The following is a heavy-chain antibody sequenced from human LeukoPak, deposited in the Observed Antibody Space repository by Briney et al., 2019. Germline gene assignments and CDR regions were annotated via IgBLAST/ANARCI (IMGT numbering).Heavy chain of an antibody. CDR3: ARSYPFVY. J-gene: IGHJ4*02. V-gene: IGHV3-74*01. D-gene: IGHD1-26*01. CDR1: GFTFSSYW. Sequence: PGGSLRLSCAASGFTFSSYWIHWVRPAPGKGGVWVSRISTDGGSTNYADSVKGRFTISRDNAKNTLYLQMNSLRAEDTAVYYCARSYPFVYWGQGTLVTVSS. CDR2: ISTDGGST.